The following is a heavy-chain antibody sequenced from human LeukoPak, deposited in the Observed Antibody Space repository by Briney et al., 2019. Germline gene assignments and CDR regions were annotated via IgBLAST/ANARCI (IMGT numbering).Heavy chain of an antibody. Sequence: GGSLRLSCAPSGFTFSSYSINWVRQAPGKGLEWVSSISSGGTFMYYADSVKGRFTISRDNAKKSVFLQMNSLRAEDSAVYYCAREPTGDYWGQGMLVTVSS. J-gene: IGHJ4*02. V-gene: IGHV3-21*01. CDR2: ISSGGTFM. CDR3: AREPTGDY. D-gene: IGHD1-1*01. CDR1: GFTFSSYS.